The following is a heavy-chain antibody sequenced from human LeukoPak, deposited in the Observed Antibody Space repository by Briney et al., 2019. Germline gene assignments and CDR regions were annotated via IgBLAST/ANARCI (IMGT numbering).Heavy chain of an antibody. CDR1: GYSFTSSD. J-gene: IGHJ6*02. CDR3: AREGTPSYSHSSGQTDV. CDR2: MNPNSGNT. D-gene: IGHD6-19*01. V-gene: IGHV1-8*01. Sequence: GASVKVSCKASGYSFTSSDINWVRQATGRGLEWIGGMNPNSGNTDYAEKFQGRVTMTRSTAMSTAYMELSGLRSDDTAVYYCAREGTPSYSHSSGQTDVWGQGTSVTVSS.